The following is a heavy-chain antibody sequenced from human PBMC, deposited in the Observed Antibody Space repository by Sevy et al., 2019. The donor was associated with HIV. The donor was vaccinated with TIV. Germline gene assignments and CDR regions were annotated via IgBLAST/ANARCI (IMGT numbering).Heavy chain of an antibody. J-gene: IGHJ4*02. D-gene: IGHD6-19*01. CDR1: GASISSSGYY. CDR3: AGPSLTYSSGWSYYDH. V-gene: IGHV4-39*01. CDR2: IRYSGST. Sequence: SETLSLTCTVSGASISSSGYYWSWIRQPPGKGLEWIASIRYSGSTYYNPSLRSRVTISADASKNQFSLKLNSVTAADTAVYYCAGPSLTYSSGWSYYDHWGQRTVVTVSS.